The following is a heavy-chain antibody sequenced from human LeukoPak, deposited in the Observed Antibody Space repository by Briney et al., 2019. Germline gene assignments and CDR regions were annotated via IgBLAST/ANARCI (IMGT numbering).Heavy chain of an antibody. D-gene: IGHD6-13*01. J-gene: IGHJ6*04. CDR3: ARVGSGYSSSWYENYYYGMDV. V-gene: IGHV3-33*01. CDR1: GFTFSSYG. CDR2: IWYDGSNK. Sequence: PGRSLRLSCAASGFTFSSYGMHWVRQAPGKGLEWVAVIWYDGSNKYYADSVKGRFTISRDNSKNTLYLQMNSLGAEDTAVYYCARVGSGYSSSWYENYYYGMDVWGKGTTVTVSS.